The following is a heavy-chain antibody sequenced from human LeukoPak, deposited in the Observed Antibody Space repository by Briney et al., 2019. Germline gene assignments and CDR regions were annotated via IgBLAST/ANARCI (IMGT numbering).Heavy chain of an antibody. CDR3: AKDYYYDSSGDAFDI. CDR1: GFTFSSYA. CDR2: ISGSGGST. Sequence: GGSLRLSCAASGFTFSSYAMSWVRQAPGKGLEWVSAISGSGGSTYYADSVKGRFTISRDNSKNTLYLQMNSLRAENTAVYYCAKDYYYDSSGDAFDIWGQGTMVTVPS. D-gene: IGHD3-22*01. V-gene: IGHV3-23*01. J-gene: IGHJ3*02.